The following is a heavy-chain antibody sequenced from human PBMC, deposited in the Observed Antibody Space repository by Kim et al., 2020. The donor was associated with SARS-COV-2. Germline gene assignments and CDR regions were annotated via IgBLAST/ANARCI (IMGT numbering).Heavy chain of an antibody. CDR2: IYPGDSDT. D-gene: IGHD3-10*01. CDR1: GYSFTSYW. CDR3: ARRPHGWFGELETQYYFDY. V-gene: IGHV5-51*01. Sequence: GESLKISCKGSGYSFTSYWIGWVRQMPGKGLEWMGIIYPGDSDTRYSPSFQGQVTISADKSISTAYLQWSSLKASDTAMYYCARRPHGWFGELETQYYFDYWGQGTLVTVSS. J-gene: IGHJ4*02.